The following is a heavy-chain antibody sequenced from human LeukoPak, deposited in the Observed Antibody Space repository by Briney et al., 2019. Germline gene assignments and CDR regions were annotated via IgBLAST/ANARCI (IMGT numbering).Heavy chain of an antibody. J-gene: IGHJ4*02. CDR3: ARMTVVRGPQRYFDD. D-gene: IGHD3-10*01. Sequence: SETLSLTCTVSGGSISSYYWNWIRQPAGKGLEWLGRIYPSGTTNYNPSLESRLTMSVDTSKNQFSLKLSSVTAADTAVYYCARMTVVRGPQRYFDDWGQGTLVTVSS. CDR2: IYPSGTT. CDR1: GGSISSYY. V-gene: IGHV4-4*07.